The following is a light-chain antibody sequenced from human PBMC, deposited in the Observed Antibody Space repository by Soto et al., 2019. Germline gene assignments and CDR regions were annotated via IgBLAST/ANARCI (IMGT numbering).Light chain of an antibody. Sequence: EIVLTQSPGTLSLSPGERATLSCRPSQSVSSNYLAWYQQKPGQAPRLLIYGASSRATGIPDRFSGSGSGTDFTLTISRLEPEDLAVYYCQQYGSSPRTFGQGTKVEIK. J-gene: IGKJ1*01. CDR3: QQYGSSPRT. V-gene: IGKV3-20*01. CDR2: GAS. CDR1: QSVSSNY.